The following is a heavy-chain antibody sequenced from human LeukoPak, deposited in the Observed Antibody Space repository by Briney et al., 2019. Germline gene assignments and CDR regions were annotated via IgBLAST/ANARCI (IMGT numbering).Heavy chain of an antibody. Sequence: ESSETLSLTCTVSGGSISSHYWSWIRQPPGKGLEWIGYIYYSGSTNYNPSLKSRVTISVDTSKNQFSLKLSSVTAADTAVYYCARVSRFLEFLDYFDYWGQGTLVTVSS. CDR1: GGSISSHY. V-gene: IGHV4-59*11. CDR2: IYYSGST. D-gene: IGHD3-3*01. CDR3: ARVSRFLEFLDYFDY. J-gene: IGHJ4*02.